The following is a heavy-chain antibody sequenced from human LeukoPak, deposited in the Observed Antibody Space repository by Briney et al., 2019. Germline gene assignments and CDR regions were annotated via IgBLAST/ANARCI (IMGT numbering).Heavy chain of an antibody. CDR2: ISSSSSYI. V-gene: IGHV3-21*01. J-gene: IGHJ4*02. CDR1: GFTFSSYS. Sequence: PGGSLRLSCAASGFTFSSYSMNWVRQAPGKGLEWVSSISSSSSYIYYADSVKGRFTISRDNAKNSLYLQMNSLRAEDTAVYYCARAPTYYDSSGYYLHSDYWGQGTLVTVSS. CDR3: ARAPTYYDSSGYYLHSDY. D-gene: IGHD3-22*01.